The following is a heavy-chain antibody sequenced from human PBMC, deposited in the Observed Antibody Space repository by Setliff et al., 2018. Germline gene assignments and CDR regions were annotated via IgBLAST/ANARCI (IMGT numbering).Heavy chain of an antibody. CDR1: GYTFSSYG. CDR2: INTYNDET. D-gene: IGHD2-15*01. J-gene: IGHJ5*02. Sequence: ASVKVSCKTSGYTFSSYGINWVRQAPGQGPEWIGWINTYNDETKYSPKIEGRATVTTETATNTVYLELRSLTSDDTAMYYCARDPVVGSFHNWFDPWGQGTLVNVSS. V-gene: IGHV1-18*01. CDR3: ARDPVVGSFHNWFDP.